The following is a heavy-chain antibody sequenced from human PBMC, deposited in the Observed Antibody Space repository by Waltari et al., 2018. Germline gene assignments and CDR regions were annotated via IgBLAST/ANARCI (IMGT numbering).Heavy chain of an antibody. CDR1: GYTFTSYY. V-gene: IGHV1-46*01. D-gene: IGHD3-22*01. Sequence: QVQLVQSGAEVKKPGASVKVSCKASGYTFTSYYMHWVRQAPGQGLEWMGIINPSGGRTRYAQKFQGRVTMPRDTSTSTVYMELSSLRSEDTAVYYCAREVAYYDSSGYPDYWGQGTLVTVSS. J-gene: IGHJ4*02. CDR3: AREVAYYDSSGYPDY. CDR2: INPSGGRT.